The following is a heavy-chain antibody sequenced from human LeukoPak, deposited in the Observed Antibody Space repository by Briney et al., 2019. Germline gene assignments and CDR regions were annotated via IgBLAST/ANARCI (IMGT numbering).Heavy chain of an antibody. Sequence: GASVRVSCKASGYTFTNYDINWVRQATGQGLEWMGWMNPYSGNTGYAQEFQGRITMTRDTSISTAYMELSSLRSEDTAMYYCAKSKVGATTLPIDFWGRGTLVTVSS. CDR1: GYTFTNYD. CDR3: AKSKVGATTLPIDF. CDR2: MNPYSGNT. J-gene: IGHJ4*02. V-gene: IGHV1-8*01. D-gene: IGHD1-26*01.